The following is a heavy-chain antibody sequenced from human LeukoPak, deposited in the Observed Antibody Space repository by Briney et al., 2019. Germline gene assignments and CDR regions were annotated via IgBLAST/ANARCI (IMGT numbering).Heavy chain of an antibody. V-gene: IGHV1-2*02. CDR2: INPNSGGT. Sequence: ASVKVSCKASGYTFTAYYMHWVRQAPGQGLEWMGWINPNSGGTNYAQKFQGRVTMTRDTSISTAYMELSRLRSEDTAVYYCATIGDSYGPFDYWGQGTLVTVSS. D-gene: IGHD5-18*01. J-gene: IGHJ4*02. CDR1: GYTFTAYY. CDR3: ATIGDSYGPFDY.